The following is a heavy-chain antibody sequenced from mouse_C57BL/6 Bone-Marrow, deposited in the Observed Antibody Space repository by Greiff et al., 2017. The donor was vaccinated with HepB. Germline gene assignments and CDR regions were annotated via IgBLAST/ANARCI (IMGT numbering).Heavy chain of an antibody. CDR3: ARDQVFDV. V-gene: IGHV5-16*01. D-gene: IGHD3-2*02. CDR1: GFTFSDYY. CDR2: INYDGSST. Sequence: EVQVVESEGGLVQPGSSMKLSCTASGFTFSDYYMAWVRQVPEKGLEWVANINYDGSSTYYLDSLKSRFIISRDNAKNILYLQMSSLKSEDTATYYCARDQVFDVWGTGTTVTVSS. J-gene: IGHJ1*03.